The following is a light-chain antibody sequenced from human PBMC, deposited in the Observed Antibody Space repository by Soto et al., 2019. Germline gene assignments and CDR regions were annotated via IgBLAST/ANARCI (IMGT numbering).Light chain of an antibody. Sequence: DIQMTQSPPTLSASVGDRVTITCRASQSIRHYLAWYQQMPGKAPKLLIYGASTLQSGVPSRFSGSGAGTDFTLTISSLQPDDFGTYFCQHHNSYSQTFGQGTKVDIK. CDR1: QSIRHY. CDR3: QHHNSYSQT. J-gene: IGKJ1*01. V-gene: IGKV1-5*01. CDR2: GAS.